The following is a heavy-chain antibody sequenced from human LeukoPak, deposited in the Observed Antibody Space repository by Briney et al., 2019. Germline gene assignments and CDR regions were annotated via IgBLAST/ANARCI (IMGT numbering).Heavy chain of an antibody. V-gene: IGHV3-21*01. CDR2: ISSSSNYI. CDR3: ARDSADDSSGYYPFDY. Sequence: GGSLRLSCPASGFPFSSYGMNWVPQAPGKGLGCVSSISSSSNYIYYADSVKGRFPISRDNAKNSLYLQMNSLRAEDTAVYYCARDSADDSSGYYPFDYWGQGPQVCVSS. D-gene: IGHD3-22*01. J-gene: IGHJ4*02. CDR1: GFPFSSYG.